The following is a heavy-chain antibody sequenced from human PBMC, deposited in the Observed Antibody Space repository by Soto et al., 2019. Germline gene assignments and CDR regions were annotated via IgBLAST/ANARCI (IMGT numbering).Heavy chain of an antibody. CDR2: IWHDGSEI. CDR3: ARDGIGGTAFRGFLDY. V-gene: IGHV3-33*01. CDR1: GAIFMVSA. J-gene: IGHJ4*02. Sequence: GGSLPLSWVSPGAIFMVSAVPGSRKPQGKGLEWVAVIWHDGSEIYYADSVKGRFTISRGNSKNTLYLQMNSLRAEDTAVYYCARDGIGGTAFRGFLDYWGQGTLVTVSS. D-gene: IGHD1-7*01.